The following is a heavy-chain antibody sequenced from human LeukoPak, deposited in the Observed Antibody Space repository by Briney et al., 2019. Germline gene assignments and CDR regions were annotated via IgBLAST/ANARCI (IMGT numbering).Heavy chain of an antibody. CDR3: ARRATTERGHSYGLDF. V-gene: IGHV3-21*01. D-gene: IGHD5-18*01. CDR1: GFTFGDYA. Sequence: GGSLRLSCTASGFTFGDYAISWVRQAPGKGLEWVSSIGSSGSYIYYADSLTGRFTISRDNAKNSLYLQMNSLRAEDTAMYYCARRATTERGHSYGLDFWGQGTLVTVSS. CDR2: IGSSGSYI. J-gene: IGHJ4*02.